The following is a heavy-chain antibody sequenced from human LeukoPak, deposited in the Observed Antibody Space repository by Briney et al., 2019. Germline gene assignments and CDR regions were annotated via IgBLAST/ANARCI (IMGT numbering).Heavy chain of an antibody. V-gene: IGHV4-30-4*08. J-gene: IGHJ6*03. Sequence: SSETLSLTCTVSGGSISSGDYYWNWIRQPPGKGLEWIGYIYYSGSTYYNPSLKSRVTISLDTSKNQFSLKLSSVSAADTAVYYCARSKNVLRFLEVDVWGKGTAVTVSS. CDR3: ARSKNVLRFLEVDV. D-gene: IGHD3-3*01. CDR2: IYYSGST. CDR1: GGSISSGDYY.